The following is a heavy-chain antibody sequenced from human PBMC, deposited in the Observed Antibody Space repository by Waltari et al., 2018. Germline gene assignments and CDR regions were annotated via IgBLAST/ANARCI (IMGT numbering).Heavy chain of an antibody. J-gene: IGHJ4*02. D-gene: IGHD3-3*01. CDR2: IRSKAYGGTT. CDR3: TRDRITIFGVVTSDY. CDR1: GFTFGDYA. V-gene: IGHV3-49*03. Sequence: EVQLVESGGGLVQPGRSLRLSCTASGFTFGDYAMSWFRQAPGKGLEWVGVIRSKAYGGTTEYAASVKGRFTISRDDSKSIAYLQMNSLKTEDTAVYYCTRDRITIFGVVTSDYWGQGTLVTVSS.